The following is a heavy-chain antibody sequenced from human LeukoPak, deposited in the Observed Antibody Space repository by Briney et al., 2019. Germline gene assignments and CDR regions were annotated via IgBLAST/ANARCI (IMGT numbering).Heavy chain of an antibody. J-gene: IGHJ4*02. Sequence: SETLSLTCTVSGGSISSSSYYWGWIRQPPGKGLEWIGSIYYSGSTYYNPSLKSRVTISVDTSKNQFSLKLSSVTAADTAVYYCASLHYDFWSGYLYYFDYWGQGTLVTVSS. V-gene: IGHV4-39*01. CDR1: GGSISSSSYY. CDR2: IYYSGST. CDR3: ASLHYDFWSGYLYYFDY. D-gene: IGHD3-3*01.